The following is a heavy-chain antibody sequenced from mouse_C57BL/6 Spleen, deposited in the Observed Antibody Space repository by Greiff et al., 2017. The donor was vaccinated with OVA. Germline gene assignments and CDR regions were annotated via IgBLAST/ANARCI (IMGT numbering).Heavy chain of an antibody. CDR2: IYPGSGNT. V-gene: IGHV1-76*01. CDR1: GYTFTDYY. Sequence: VQLVESGAELVRPGASVKLSCKASGYTFTDYYINWVKQRPGQGLEWIARIYPGSGNTYYNEKFKGKATLTAEKSSSTAYMQRSSLTSEDSAVYFCARSTTVLNYFDYWGQGTTLTVSS. J-gene: IGHJ2*01. D-gene: IGHD1-1*01. CDR3: ARSTTVLNYFDY.